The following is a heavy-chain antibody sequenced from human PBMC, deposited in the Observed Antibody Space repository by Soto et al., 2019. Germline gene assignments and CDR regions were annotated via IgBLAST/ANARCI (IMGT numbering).Heavy chain of an antibody. CDR1: GFTFSSYG. CDR2: ISYDGSNK. V-gene: IGHV3-30*18. J-gene: IGHJ1*01. D-gene: IGHD3-22*01. CDR3: AKSPHYDSSGYWSPGGYFQH. Sequence: GGSLRLSCAASGFTFSSYGMHWVRQAPGKGLEWVAVISYDGSNKYYADSVKGRFTISRDNSKNTLYLQMNSLRAEDTAVYYCAKSPHYDSSGYWSPGGYFQHWGQGTLVTVSS.